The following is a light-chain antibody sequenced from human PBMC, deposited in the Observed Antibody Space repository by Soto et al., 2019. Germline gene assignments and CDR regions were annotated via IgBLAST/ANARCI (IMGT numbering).Light chain of an antibody. CDR2: SDN. J-gene: IGLJ2*01. CDR1: SSNIGSNT. V-gene: IGLV1-44*01. CDR3: AVWDDSLNGVV. Sequence: QLVLTQPPSASVTPGQRVTISCSGSSSNIGSNTVNWYQQLPGTAPKLLIYSDNQRPSGVPDRFSGSKAGSSASLAISGLQSEDEADYYCAVWDDSLNGVVFGGGTKVTVL.